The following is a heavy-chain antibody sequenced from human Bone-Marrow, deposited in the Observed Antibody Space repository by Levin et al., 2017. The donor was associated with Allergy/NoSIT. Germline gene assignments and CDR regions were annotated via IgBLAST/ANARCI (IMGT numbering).Heavy chain of an antibody. CDR3: AREFVVAFDY. Sequence: GESLKISCAASGFTFSSYAMHWVRQAPGKGLEWVAVISYDGSNKYYADSVKGRFTISRDNSKNTLYLQMNSLRAEDTAVYYCAREFVVAFDYWGQGTLVTVSS. CDR1: GFTFSSYA. V-gene: IGHV3-30-3*01. CDR2: ISYDGSNK. D-gene: IGHD2-15*01. J-gene: IGHJ4*02.